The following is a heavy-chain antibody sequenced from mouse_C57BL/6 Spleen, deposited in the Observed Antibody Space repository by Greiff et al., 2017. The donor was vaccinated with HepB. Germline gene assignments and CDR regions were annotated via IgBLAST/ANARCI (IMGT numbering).Heavy chain of an antibody. CDR1: GYTFTDYY. CDR3: ARLLRQYFDV. Sequence: EVQLQQSGPELVKPGASVKISCKASGYTFTDYYMNGGKQSHGKSLEWIGDINPNNGGTSYNQKFKGKATLTVDKSSSTAYMELRSLTSEDSAVYYCARLLRQYFDVWGTGTTVTVSS. CDR2: INPNNGGT. D-gene: IGHD1-2*01. V-gene: IGHV1-26*01. J-gene: IGHJ1*03.